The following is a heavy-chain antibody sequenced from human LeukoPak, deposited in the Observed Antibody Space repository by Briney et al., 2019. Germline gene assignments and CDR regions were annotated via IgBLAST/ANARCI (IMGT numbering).Heavy chain of an antibody. V-gene: IGHV3-20*04. J-gene: IGHJ1*01. CDR2: INWNGGST. CDR1: GFTFDDYG. D-gene: IGHD2-15*01. CDR3: AKAADIVVVVAATPFQH. Sequence: GGSLRLSCAASGFTFDDYGMSWVRQAPGKGLEWVSGINWNGGSTGYADSVKGRFTISRDNSKNTLYLQMNSLRAEDTAVYYCAKAADIVVVVAATPFQHWGQGTLVTVSS.